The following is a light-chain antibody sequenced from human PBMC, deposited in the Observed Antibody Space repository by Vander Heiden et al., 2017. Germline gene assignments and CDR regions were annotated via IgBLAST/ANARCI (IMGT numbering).Light chain of an antibody. CDR3: ILYMGGGISV. J-gene: IGLJ3*02. CDR1: SGSVTTNYY. Sequence: QTVVTQEPSFSVSPGGTVTLTCGLSSGSVTTNYYPSWFQQTPGQAPRTLIYSKDTRSSGVPNRFSGSILGNKAALTITGAQADDESDYYCILYMGGGISVFGGGTKLTV. V-gene: IGLV8-61*01. CDR2: SKD.